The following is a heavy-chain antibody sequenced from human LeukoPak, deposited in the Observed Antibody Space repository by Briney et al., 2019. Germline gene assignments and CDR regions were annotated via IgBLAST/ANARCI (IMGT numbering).Heavy chain of an antibody. CDR2: IIPIFGTA. CDR3: ARRTQTASDIVVVPAANYYYGMDV. CDR1: GGTFSSYA. Sequence: SVKVSCKASGGTFSSYAISWVRQAPGQGLEWMGGIIPIFGTANYAQKFQGRVTITADESTSTAYMELSSLRSEDTAVYYCARRTQTASDIVVVPAANYYYGMDVWGQGTTVTVSS. J-gene: IGHJ6*02. V-gene: IGHV1-69*13. D-gene: IGHD2-2*01.